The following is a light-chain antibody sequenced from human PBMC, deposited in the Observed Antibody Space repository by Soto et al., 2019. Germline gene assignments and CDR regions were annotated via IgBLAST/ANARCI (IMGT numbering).Light chain of an antibody. J-gene: IGLJ1*01. CDR3: CSYASSSSYV. Sequence: QSVLTQPPSASGTPGQRVTISCSGSSSNIGSNTVNWFQQLPGTAPKLLIYSDNQRPSGVPGRFSGSKSGTSASLAISGLQSEDEADYYCCSYASSSSYVFGTGTKVTVL. V-gene: IGLV1-44*01. CDR1: SSNIGSNT. CDR2: SDN.